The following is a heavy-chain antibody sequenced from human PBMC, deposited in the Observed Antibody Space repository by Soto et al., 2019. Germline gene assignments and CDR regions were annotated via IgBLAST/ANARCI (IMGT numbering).Heavy chain of an antibody. CDR1: GFTFSSYS. J-gene: IGHJ6*02. Sequence: ESGGGLVKPGGSLRLSCAASGFTFSSYSMNWVRQAPGKGLEWVSSISSSSSYIYYADSVKGRFTISRDNAKNSLYLQMNSLRAEDTAVYYCARVGFDGYYYYGMDVWGQGTTVTVSS. D-gene: IGHD3-10*01. V-gene: IGHV3-21*01. CDR3: ARVGFDGYYYYGMDV. CDR2: ISSSSSYI.